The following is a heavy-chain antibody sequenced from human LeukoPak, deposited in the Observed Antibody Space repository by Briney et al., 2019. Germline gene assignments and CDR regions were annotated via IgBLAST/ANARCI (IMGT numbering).Heavy chain of an antibody. D-gene: IGHD6-6*01. J-gene: IGHJ3*02. V-gene: IGHV1-2*02. CDR3: ARRIAARDAFDI. Sequence: ASVKVSCKASGYTFTGYYMHWVRQAAGQGLEWMGWINPNSGGTNYAQKFQGRVTMTRDTSISTAYMELSRLRSDDTAVYYCARRIAARDAFDIWGQGTMVTVSS. CDR1: GYTFTGYY. CDR2: INPNSGGT.